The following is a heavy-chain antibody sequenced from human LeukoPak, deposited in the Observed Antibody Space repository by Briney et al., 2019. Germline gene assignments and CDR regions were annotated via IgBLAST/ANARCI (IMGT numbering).Heavy chain of an antibody. CDR2: ISHDGSNI. D-gene: IGHD2-15*01. J-gene: IGHJ5*02. CDR3: AKDPYRVVVATGDYLDP. CDR1: GFAFSYYG. V-gene: IGHV3-30*18. Sequence: GGSLRLSCAASGFAFSYYGMHWVRHAPGKGLEWVAVISHDGSNIHYGDSVKGRFTISRDNSKNTVYLQMNSLRAEDTAIYYCAKDPYRVVVATGDYLDPWGQGTLVTVSS.